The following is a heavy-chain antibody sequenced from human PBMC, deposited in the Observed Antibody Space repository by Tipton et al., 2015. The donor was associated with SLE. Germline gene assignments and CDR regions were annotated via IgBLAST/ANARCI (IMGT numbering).Heavy chain of an antibody. V-gene: IGHV4-28*01. CDR2: IYYSGST. CDR3: ARRSVFGVVNYFDF. CDR1: GYSISNSNW. J-gene: IGHJ4*02. Sequence: TLSLTCAVSGYSISNSNWWGWIRQPPGKGLEWIGYIYYSGSTNYNPSLKSRVTMSVDRSKNQFSLKLSSVTAADTAVYYCARRSVFGVVNYFDFWGQGTLVTVSS. D-gene: IGHD3-3*01.